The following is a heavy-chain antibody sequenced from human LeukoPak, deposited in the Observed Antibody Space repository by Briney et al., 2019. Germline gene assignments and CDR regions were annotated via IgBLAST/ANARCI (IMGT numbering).Heavy chain of an antibody. CDR2: INHSGST. Sequence: SETLSLTCAVYGGSFSGYYWSWIRQPPGKGLEWIGEINHSGSTNYNPSLKSRVTISVDTSKNQFSLKLSSVTAADTAVYYCARDEGSGSPPDYWGQGTLVTVSS. V-gene: IGHV4-34*01. J-gene: IGHJ4*02. D-gene: IGHD3-10*01. CDR3: ARDEGSGSPPDY. CDR1: GGSFSGYY.